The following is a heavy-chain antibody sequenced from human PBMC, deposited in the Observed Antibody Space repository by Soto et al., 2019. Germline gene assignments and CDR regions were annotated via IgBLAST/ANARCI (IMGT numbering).Heavy chain of an antibody. CDR3: ARGITYYYDSSCPTNGFDP. V-gene: IGHV1-18*01. D-gene: IGHD3-22*01. Sequence: ASVKVSCKASGYTFTSYGISWVRQAPGQGLEWMGWISAYNGNTNYAQKLQGRVTMTTDTSTSTAYMELRSLRYDDTAVYYCARGITYYYDSSCPTNGFDPWGQGTLVTVSS. J-gene: IGHJ5*02. CDR2: ISAYNGNT. CDR1: GYTFTSYG.